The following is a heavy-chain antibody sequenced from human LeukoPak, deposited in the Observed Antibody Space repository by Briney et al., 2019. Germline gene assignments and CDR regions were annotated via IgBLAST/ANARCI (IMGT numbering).Heavy chain of an antibody. Sequence: SGTLSLTCAVSGTSISSSNWWSWVRQPPGKGLEWIGEIYHSGSTNYNPSLKSRVTISVDTSKNQFSLKLSSVTAADTAVYYCAREARGLISGSYMGAFDIWGQGTMVTVSS. CDR1: GTSISSSNW. CDR2: IYHSGST. CDR3: AREARGLISGSYMGAFDI. D-gene: IGHD1-26*01. V-gene: IGHV4-4*02. J-gene: IGHJ3*02.